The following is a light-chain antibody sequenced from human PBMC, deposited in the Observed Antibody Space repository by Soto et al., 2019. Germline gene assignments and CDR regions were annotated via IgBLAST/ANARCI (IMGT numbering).Light chain of an antibody. V-gene: IGLV2-14*01. CDR3: SSYTTSSTLV. Sequence: QSALTQPASVSGSPGQSITISCTGTTSDIGGYNYVSWYQQHPGKAPKVMIYEVNNRPPGVSNRFSGSKSGNTSSLTISGLQSEDEADYYCSSYTTSSTLVFGGGTKPTV. CDR2: EVN. J-gene: IGLJ2*01. CDR1: TSDIGGYNY.